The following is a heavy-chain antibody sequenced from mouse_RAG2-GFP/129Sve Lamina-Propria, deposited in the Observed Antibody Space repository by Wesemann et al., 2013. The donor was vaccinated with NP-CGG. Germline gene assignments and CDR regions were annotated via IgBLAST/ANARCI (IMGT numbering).Heavy chain of an antibody. CDR3: ARQNY. V-gene: IGHV5-9*01. CDR2: ISSGGGNT. Sequence: EVMLVESGGGLVKPGGSLKLSCAASGFTFSSYTMSWVRQTPAKRLEWVATISSGGGNTYYPDSVKGRFTISRDNARNTLYLQMSSMRSEDTAMYYCARQNYWGQGTTLTVSS. CDR1: GFTFSSYT. J-gene: IGHJ2*01.